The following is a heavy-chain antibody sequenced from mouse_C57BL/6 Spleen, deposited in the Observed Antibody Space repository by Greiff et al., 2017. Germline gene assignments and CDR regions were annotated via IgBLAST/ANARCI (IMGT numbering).Heavy chain of an antibody. J-gene: IGHJ2*01. Sequence: EVMLVESGGGLVKPGGSLKLSCAASGFTFSSYAMSWVRQTPEKRLEWVATISDGGSYTYYPDNVKGRFTISRDNAKNNLYLQMSHLKSEDTAMYYGAREGYDYAYYYDYWGQGTTLTVAS. CDR1: GFTFSSYA. CDR2: ISDGGSYT. CDR3: AREGYDYAYYYDY. V-gene: IGHV5-4*01. D-gene: IGHD2-4*01.